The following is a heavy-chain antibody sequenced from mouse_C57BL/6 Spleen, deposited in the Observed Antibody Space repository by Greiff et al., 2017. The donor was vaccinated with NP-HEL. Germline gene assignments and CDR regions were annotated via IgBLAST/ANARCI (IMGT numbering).Heavy chain of an antibody. Sequence: VLLKESGPGLVKPSQSLSLTCSVTGYSITSGYYWNWIRQFPGNKLEWMGYISYDGSNNYNPSLKNRISITRDTSKNQFFLKLNSVTTEDTATYYCARWRDGYFYWYFDVWGTGTTVTVSS. CDR3: ARWRDGYFYWYFDV. D-gene: IGHD2-3*01. J-gene: IGHJ1*03. V-gene: IGHV3-6*01. CDR1: GYSITSGYY. CDR2: ISYDGSN.